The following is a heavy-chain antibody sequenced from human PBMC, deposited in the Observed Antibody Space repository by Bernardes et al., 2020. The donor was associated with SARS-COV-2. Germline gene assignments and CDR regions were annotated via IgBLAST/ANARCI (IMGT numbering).Heavy chain of an antibody. J-gene: IGHJ3*01. CDR3: ARACGGDCYSTDTFDF. V-gene: IGHV3-48*04. CDR2: ISSSSSTI. D-gene: IGHD2-21*02. CDR1: GFTFSSYS. Sequence: GGSLRLSCAASGFTFSSYSMDWVRQAPGKGLEWVSYISSSSSTIYYADSVKGRFTISRDNAKNSLYLEMNSLRAEDTAVYYCARACGGDCYSTDTFDFWGQGTMVTVSS.